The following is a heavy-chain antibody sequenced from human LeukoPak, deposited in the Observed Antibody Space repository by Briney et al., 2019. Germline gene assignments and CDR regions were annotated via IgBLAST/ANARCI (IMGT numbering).Heavy chain of an antibody. CDR3: TRLYSGYDWEGYYFDY. V-gene: IGHV3-49*04. CDR1: GFTFGDYA. J-gene: IGHJ4*02. D-gene: IGHD5-12*01. CDR2: IRSKAYGGTT. Sequence: GGSLRLSCTASGFTFGDYAMSWVRQAPGKGLEWVGFIRSKAYGGTTEYAASVKGRFTISRDDSKSIAYLQMNSLKTEDTAVYYCTRLYSGYDWEGYYFDYWGQGTLVTVSS.